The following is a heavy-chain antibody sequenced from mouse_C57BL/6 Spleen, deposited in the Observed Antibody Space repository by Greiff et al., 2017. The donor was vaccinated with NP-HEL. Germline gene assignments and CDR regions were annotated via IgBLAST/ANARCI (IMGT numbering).Heavy chain of an antibody. V-gene: IGHV1-52*01. J-gene: IGHJ3*01. Sequence: VQLQQPGAELVRPGSSVKLSCKASGYTFTSYWMHWVKQRPIQGLEWIGNIDPSDSETHYNQKFKDKATLTVDKSSSKAYMQLSSLTSEDSAVYYCARSDSNYERTWFAYWGQGTLVTVSA. CDR1: GYTFTSYW. CDR3: ARSDSNYERTWFAY. D-gene: IGHD2-5*01. CDR2: IDPSDSET.